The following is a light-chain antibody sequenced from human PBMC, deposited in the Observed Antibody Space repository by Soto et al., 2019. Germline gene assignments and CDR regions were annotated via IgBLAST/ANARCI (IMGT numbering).Light chain of an antibody. Sequence: DIQMTQSPSSLSASVGDRVTISCRASQGIGTYLAWYKQKPGKAPKIMIYAAFTLQSGVPSRFSGSGSGTDFTLTISSLKPEDFATFYCQQSYNTPLTFGGGTKVDIK. J-gene: IGKJ4*01. CDR2: AAF. CDR1: QGIGTY. V-gene: IGKV1-39*01. CDR3: QQSYNTPLT.